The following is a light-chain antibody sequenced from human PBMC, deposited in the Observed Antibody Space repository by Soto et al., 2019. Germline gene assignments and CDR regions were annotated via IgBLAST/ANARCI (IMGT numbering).Light chain of an antibody. CDR2: GKI. V-gene: IGLV1-40*01. CDR1: SSNIGAGYD. J-gene: IGLJ1*01. CDR3: QSYDISLSAYV. Sequence: QSALAQPRSVSGATGQKVTIACPGSSSNIGAGYDLHWYQQLPGTAPKLLLYGKINRPSGVPDRFSGSKSGTSASLAITGLQAEDEAYYYCQSYDISLSAYVFGGGTKVTV.